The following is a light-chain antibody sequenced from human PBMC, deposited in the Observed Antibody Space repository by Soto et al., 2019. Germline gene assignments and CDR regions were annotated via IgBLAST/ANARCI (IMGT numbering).Light chain of an antibody. CDR1: SSDVGGYNY. J-gene: IGLJ1*01. CDR3: SSNTSSSPIE. CDR2: DVS. V-gene: IGLV2-14*01. Sequence: QSVLTQPASVSGSPGQSITISCTGTSSDVGGYNYVSWYQQHPGKAPKLMIYDVSNRPSGVSNRFSGSKSGNTASLTISGLQAEDEADYYCSSNTSSSPIEFGTGTKVPVL.